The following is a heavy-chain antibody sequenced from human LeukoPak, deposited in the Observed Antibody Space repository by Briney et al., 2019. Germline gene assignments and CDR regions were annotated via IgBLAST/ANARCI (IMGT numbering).Heavy chain of an antibody. J-gene: IGHJ4*02. Sequence: GGSLRLSCAASGFTFSASSMNWVRQAPGKGLEWVSTIYSASDYIYYADSVKGRFTVSRDNAQNSLYLHMNSLKDEDTALYYCARDCSGSFHTLDSWGQGTLVTVSS. CDR2: IYSASDYI. CDR1: GFTFSASS. V-gene: IGHV3-21*06. CDR3: ARDCSGSFHTLDS. D-gene: IGHD1-26*01.